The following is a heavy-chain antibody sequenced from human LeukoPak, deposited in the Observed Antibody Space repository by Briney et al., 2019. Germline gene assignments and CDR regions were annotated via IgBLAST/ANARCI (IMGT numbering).Heavy chain of an antibody. V-gene: IGHV3-11*01. CDR2: ISSSGSTI. D-gene: IGHD6-6*01. Sequence: GGSLRLSYAASGFTFSDFYMSWIRQAPGKGLEGVSYISSSGSTIYYADSVKGRFTIARDNAKNSLYLQMNSLRAEDTAVYYCAREYSSSSSLRIDPWGQGTLVTVSS. J-gene: IGHJ5*02. CDR3: AREYSSSSSLRIDP. CDR1: GFTFSDFY.